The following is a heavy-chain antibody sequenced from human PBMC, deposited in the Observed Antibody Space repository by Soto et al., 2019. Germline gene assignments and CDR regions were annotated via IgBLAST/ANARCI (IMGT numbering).Heavy chain of an antibody. J-gene: IGHJ3*02. CDR1: GFTFSTYA. CDR2: ISAGGDYT. V-gene: IGHV3-23*01. D-gene: IGHD4-17*01. Sequence: HPGGSLRISCEASGFTFSTYAMSWVRQAPGKGLEWVSAISAGGDYTYYADSVKGRFTISRDNSKRTLYLQMNSLRAEDTAVYFCANQWISLPHAYGSDVFDIWGQGTMVTVSS. CDR3: ANQWISLPHAYGSDVFDI.